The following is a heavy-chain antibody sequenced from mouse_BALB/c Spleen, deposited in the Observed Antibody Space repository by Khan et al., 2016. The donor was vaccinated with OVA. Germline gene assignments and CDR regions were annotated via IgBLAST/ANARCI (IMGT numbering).Heavy chain of an antibody. CDR3: ARHPSDPFDY. CDR2: ILPGSDIT. J-gene: IGHJ2*01. Sequence: QVQLQQSGAELMKPGASVKISRKASGYTFSSYWIAWVKQRPGHGLEWIGEILPGSDITNYNEKFRGKDTFTSDTSSNTAYMQLSSLTSEDSAVYYCARHPSDPFDYWGQGTTVTVSS. CDR1: GYTFSSYW. V-gene: IGHV1-9*01.